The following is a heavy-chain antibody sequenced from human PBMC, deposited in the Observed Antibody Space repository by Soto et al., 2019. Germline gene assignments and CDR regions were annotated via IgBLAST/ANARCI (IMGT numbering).Heavy chain of an antibody. V-gene: IGHV4-59*01. CDR2: IYYSGST. J-gene: IGHJ3*02. Sequence: LETLSLTCTVSGGSISSYYWSWIRQPPGKGLEWIGYIYYSGSTNYNPSLKSRVTISVDTSKNQFSLKLSSVTAADTAVYYCARGHSSGWIDAFDTWGQGTMVTVSS. CDR3: ARGHSSGWIDAFDT. CDR1: GGSISSYY. D-gene: IGHD6-19*01.